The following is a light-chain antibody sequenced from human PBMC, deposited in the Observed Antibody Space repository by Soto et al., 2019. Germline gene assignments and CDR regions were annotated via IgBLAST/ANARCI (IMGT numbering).Light chain of an antibody. V-gene: IGKV3D-15*01. CDR2: DAS. J-gene: IGKJ2*01. Sequence: EIVMTQSPATLSVSPGERATLSCRASQSVSSDLAWYQHKPGQAPRLLIYDASNRATGIPARFSGSGSGTDFTLTISRLEPEDFAVYYCHHYNNWPPRNTFGQGTKVDIK. CDR3: HHYNNWPPRNT. CDR1: QSVSSD.